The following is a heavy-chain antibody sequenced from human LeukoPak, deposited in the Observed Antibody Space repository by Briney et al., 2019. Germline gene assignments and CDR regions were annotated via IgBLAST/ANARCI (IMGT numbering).Heavy chain of an antibody. J-gene: IGHJ4*02. CDR2: ISPDQGKT. Sequence: ASVKVSCKSSGYTFTTYGISWLRQAPGQGLEWMGWISPDQGKTDYAQKYQGRVTMTTDTSTSTAYMELRNLRSDDTAVYFCARDWGSERIIADYWGQGTLVTVSS. CDR3: ARDWGSERIIADY. CDR1: GYTFTTYG. V-gene: IGHV1-18*01. D-gene: IGHD2/OR15-2a*01.